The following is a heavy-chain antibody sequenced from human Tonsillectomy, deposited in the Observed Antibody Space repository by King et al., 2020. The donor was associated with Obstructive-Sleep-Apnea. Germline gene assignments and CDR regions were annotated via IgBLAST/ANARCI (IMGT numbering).Heavy chain of an antibody. Sequence: LQLQESGPGLVKPSETLSLTCTVSGGSISSSSYYLGLIRQPPGKWLERIGSSFYSGSTYYNPSLKSRVTISVDTSKNQFSLKLSSVTAADTAVYYCARDKGYYYDSSGLAYWGQGTLVTVSS. CDR3: ARDKGYYYDSSGLAY. V-gene: IGHV4-39*07. CDR2: SFYSGST. D-gene: IGHD3-22*01. CDR1: GGSISSSSYY. J-gene: IGHJ4*02.